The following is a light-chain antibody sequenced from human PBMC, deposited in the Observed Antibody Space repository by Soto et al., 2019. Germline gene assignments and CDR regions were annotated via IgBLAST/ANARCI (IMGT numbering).Light chain of an antibody. CDR3: QQYGSLIT. V-gene: IGKV3-20*01. J-gene: IGKJ5*01. Sequence: EIVLTQSPGTLSLSPGERATLSCRASQSLTSSYLAWYQQKPGQAPRLLIYGAFSRATGIPDRFSGSGSGTDFTLTISGLEPEDFAVYYCQQYGSLITFGQGTRLEIK. CDR2: GAF. CDR1: QSLTSSY.